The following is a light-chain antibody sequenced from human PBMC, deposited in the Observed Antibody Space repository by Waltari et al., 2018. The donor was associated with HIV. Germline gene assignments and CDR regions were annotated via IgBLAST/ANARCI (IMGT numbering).Light chain of an antibody. V-gene: IGLV3-10*01. Sequence: SHELSQPPSVSVSPGQTARIPHFAEAMPQQSVYWYLQKSGHAPVLVIHEDSRRPSGVPERFSGSSSGTMATLTISAAQVDDEADYYCFSRDSSGRQGLFGGGTKLTVL. CDR3: FSRDSSGRQGL. J-gene: IGLJ2*01. CDR2: EDS. CDR1: AMPQQS.